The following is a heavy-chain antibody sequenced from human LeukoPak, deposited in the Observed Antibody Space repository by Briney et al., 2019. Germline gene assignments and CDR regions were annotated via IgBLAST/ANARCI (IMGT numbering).Heavy chain of an antibody. CDR3: ARDPRDILTWEGENWFDP. J-gene: IGHJ5*02. D-gene: IGHD3-9*01. CDR1: GFTFSSYS. V-gene: IGHV3-21*01. CDR2: ISSSSSYI. Sequence: GGSLRLSCAASGFTFSSYSMNWVRQAPGKGLEWVSSISSSSSYIYYADSVKGRFTISRDNAKNSLYLQMNSLRAEDTAVYCCARDPRDILTWEGENWFDPWGQGTLVTVSS.